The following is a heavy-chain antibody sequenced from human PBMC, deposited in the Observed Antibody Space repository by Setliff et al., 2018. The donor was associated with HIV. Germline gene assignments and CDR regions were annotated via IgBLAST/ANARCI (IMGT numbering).Heavy chain of an antibody. V-gene: IGHV5-51*01. J-gene: IGHJ4*02. CDR1: GYSFNTYW. Sequence: GESLKISCQGSGYSFNTYWIGWVRQRPGKGLEWMGIVYPGDSETRYSPSFQGQVTISADKSISTAYLQWSSLKASDTAMYYCAREQSFDYWGQGTLVTVSS. D-gene: IGHD6-19*01. CDR2: VYPGDSET. CDR3: AREQSFDY.